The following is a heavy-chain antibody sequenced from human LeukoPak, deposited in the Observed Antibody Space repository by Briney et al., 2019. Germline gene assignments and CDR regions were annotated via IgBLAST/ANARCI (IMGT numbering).Heavy chain of an antibody. Sequence: GGSRRLSCAASGFTFSRFAMHWVRQAPGKGLEWVAVISYDGSNKYYADSVKGRFTISRDNSKNTLYLQMNSLRAEDTAVYYCAQRGGLDYWGQGTLVTVSS. V-gene: IGHV3-30*04. CDR2: ISYDGSNK. J-gene: IGHJ4*02. CDR1: GFTFSRFA. CDR3: AQRGGLDY. D-gene: IGHD3-16*01.